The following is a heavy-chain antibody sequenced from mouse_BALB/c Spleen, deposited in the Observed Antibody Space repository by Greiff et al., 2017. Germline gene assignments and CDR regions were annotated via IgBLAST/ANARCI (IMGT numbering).Heavy chain of an antibody. CDR3: AEREGGKGFAY. J-gene: IGHJ3*01. D-gene: IGHD2-3*01. Sequence: LQESGPELVKPGALVKISCKASGYTFTSYDMTWVKQRPGQGLEWIGRIYPGDGSTKYNENFKGKATLTADKSSSTSYMQLSSLTSENSAVYFGAEREGGKGFAYWGQGTLVTVSA. CDR2: IYPGDGST. V-gene: IGHV1S33*01. CDR1: GYTFTSYD.